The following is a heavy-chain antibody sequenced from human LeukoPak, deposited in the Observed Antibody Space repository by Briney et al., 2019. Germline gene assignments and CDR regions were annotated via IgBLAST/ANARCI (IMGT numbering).Heavy chain of an antibody. CDR3: ALHQVCNIGGCYDGYYDF. CDR2: LSYGGTNK. D-gene: IGHD2/OR15-2a*01. V-gene: IGHV3-30-3*01. Sequence: PGRSLRLSCAASGFTFSNYAMHWVRQAPGKGLEWVAVLSYGGTNKYYADSVKGRFTISRDNSKNTLYLQMNGLRAEDTAVYYCALHQVCNIGGCYDGYYDFWGQGTLVTVSS. CDR1: GFTFSNYA. J-gene: IGHJ4*02.